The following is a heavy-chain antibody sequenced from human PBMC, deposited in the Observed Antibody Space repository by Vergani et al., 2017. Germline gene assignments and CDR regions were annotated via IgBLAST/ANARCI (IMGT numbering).Heavy chain of an antibody. CDR1: GGTFSSYT. CDR3: ATHAHLGLTSLAHAFDI. D-gene: IGHD1-26*01. CDR2: IIPILGIA. J-gene: IGHJ3*02. Sequence: QVQLVQSGAEVKKPGSSVKVSCKASGGTFSSYTISWVRQAPGQGLEWMGRIIPILGIANYAQKFQGRVTITADKSTSTAYMELSSLRSEDTAVYYCATHAHLGLTSLAHAFDIWGQGTMVTVSS. V-gene: IGHV1-69*02.